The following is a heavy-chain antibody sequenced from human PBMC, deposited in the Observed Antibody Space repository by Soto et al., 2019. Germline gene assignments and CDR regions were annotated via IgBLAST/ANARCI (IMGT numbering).Heavy chain of an antibody. CDR2: VHHSGTS. D-gene: IGHD6-13*01. CDR1: GGSFDEYF. V-gene: IGHV4-34*02. Sequence: QVALQQWGAGLLKPSQTLSLTCGVSGGSFDEYFWTWIRLTPGPGLECIGEVHHSGTSYYNPSLKSRLAVSVDTSKSQVSLTLTSVTAADTGVYYCARRKDSSRYFYGMDVWGQGTTV. J-gene: IGHJ6*02. CDR3: ARRKDSSRYFYGMDV.